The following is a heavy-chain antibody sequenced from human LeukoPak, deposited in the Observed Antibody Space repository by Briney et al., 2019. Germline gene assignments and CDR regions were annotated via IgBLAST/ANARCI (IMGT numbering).Heavy chain of an antibody. CDR2: FDPEDGET. Sequence: GASVKVSCKVSGYTLTELSMHWVRQAPGKGLEWMGGFDPEDGETIYAQKFQGRVTMTTDASTSTAYMELRSLRSDDTAVYYCARDRDYEFWVGLLGYYMDVWGEGTTVTVSS. V-gene: IGHV1-24*01. J-gene: IGHJ6*03. D-gene: IGHD3-3*01. CDR1: GYTLTELS. CDR3: ARDRDYEFWVGLLGYYMDV.